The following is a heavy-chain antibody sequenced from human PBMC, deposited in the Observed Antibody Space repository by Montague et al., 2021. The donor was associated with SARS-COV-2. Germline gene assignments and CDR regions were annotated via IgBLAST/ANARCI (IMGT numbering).Heavy chain of an antibody. J-gene: IGHJ4*02. D-gene: IGHD3-9*01. CDR1: GFNFSSYG. CDR3: ANRGVRYFDAQGVWYYFDY. CDR2: ISDSGGST. V-gene: IGHV3-23*01. Sequence: SRRISCAASGFNFSSYGMTWVRQAPGKGLEWVSTISDSGGSTYYADSVKGRFTISRDNSKNTLYLQMNSLRAEGTAVYYCANRGVRYFDAQGVWYYFDYWGQGPLVTVSS.